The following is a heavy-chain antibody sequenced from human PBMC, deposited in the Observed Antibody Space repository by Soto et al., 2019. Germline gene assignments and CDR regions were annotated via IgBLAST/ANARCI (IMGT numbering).Heavy chain of an antibody. CDR2: IYWDDSK. D-gene: IGHD3-10*01. CDR1: GFSLNTRDLG. Sequence: QITLKESGPTLVKPTETLTLTCTCSGFSLNTRDLGVGWIRQPPGKALEWLAIIYWDDSKNYSPSLKSRLTITKDTSKNQVVLTVTDMDPVDTATYYCAQKGRGYFDYWGQGTLVTVSS. J-gene: IGHJ4*02. CDR3: AQKGRGYFDY. V-gene: IGHV2-5*02.